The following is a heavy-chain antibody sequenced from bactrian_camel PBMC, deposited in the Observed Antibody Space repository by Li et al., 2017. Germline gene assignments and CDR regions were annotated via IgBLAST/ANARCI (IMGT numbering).Heavy chain of an antibody. D-gene: IGHD2*01. CDR2: VYIGGGSA. V-gene: IGHV3S25*01. CDR3: AARTRGGTWCGLFTSMYFS. Sequence: QLVESGGGSVQAGGPLRLSCAQSGRDYRTMWRYCMAWFRQAPGKEREGVAAVYIGGGSAYYADSVKGRFTISQDNAQSTVYLQMDSLKPEDTAMYYCAARTRGGTWCGLFTSMYFSWGQGTQVTVS. CDR1: GRDYRTMWRYC. J-gene: IGHJ6*01.